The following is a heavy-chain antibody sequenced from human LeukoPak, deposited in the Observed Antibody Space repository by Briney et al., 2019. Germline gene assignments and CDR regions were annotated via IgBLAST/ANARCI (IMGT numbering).Heavy chain of an antibody. D-gene: IGHD6-19*01. CDR3: AKDNRGVEQWLVPRNDY. V-gene: IGHV3-23*01. Sequence: GGSLRLSCAASGFTFSAYAMSWVRQAPGQGLEWVTGISASGGTTYYADSVKGRFTISRDNSKNTLYLQMNSLRAEDTAVYYCAKDNRGVEQWLVPRNDYWGQGTLVTVSS. CDR2: ISASGGTT. CDR1: GFTFSAYA. J-gene: IGHJ4*02.